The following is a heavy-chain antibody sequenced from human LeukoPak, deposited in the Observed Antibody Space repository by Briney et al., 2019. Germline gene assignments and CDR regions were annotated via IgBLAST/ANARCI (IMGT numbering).Heavy chain of an antibody. CDR2: VKTKGDGGAA. J-gene: IGHJ5*02. Sequence: GGSLSLSCAASGITFTNAWLTWVRRAPGKGLEWVGRVKTKGDGGAADYAAPVKGRFTISRDDSTKTVYLQMNSLKTEDTAVYYCTTDRMIYATNWAVSWFDPWGQGTLVTVSS. CDR1: GITFTNAW. D-gene: IGHD2-8*01. V-gene: IGHV3-15*01. CDR3: TTDRMIYATNWAVSWFDP.